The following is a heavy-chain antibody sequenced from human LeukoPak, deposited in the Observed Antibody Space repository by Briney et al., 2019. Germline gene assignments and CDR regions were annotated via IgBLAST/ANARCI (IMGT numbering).Heavy chain of an antibody. CDR2: IYHSGST. J-gene: IGHJ4*02. Sequence: SGPTLVKPTQTLTLTCTFSGFSVSTSGVGVGWIRQPPGKGLEWIGSIYHSGSTYYNPSLKSRVTISVDTSKNQFSLKLSSVTAADTAVYYCARDSGSRGYCSGGSCYSGVWGQGTLVTVSS. D-gene: IGHD2-15*01. V-gene: IGHV4-38-2*02. CDR1: GFSVSTSGV. CDR3: ARDSGSRGYCSGGSCYSGV.